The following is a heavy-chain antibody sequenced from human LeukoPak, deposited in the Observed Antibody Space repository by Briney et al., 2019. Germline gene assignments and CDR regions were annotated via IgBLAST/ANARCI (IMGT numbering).Heavy chain of an antibody. Sequence: SQTLSLTCAISGDSVSSNSAAWNWIRQSPSRGLEWLGRAYYRSKWYNDYAVSVKSRITINPDTSKNQFSLQLNSVTPEDTAVYYCARDGVGSYYYDSSAPGWFDPWGQGTLVTVSS. CDR1: GDSVSSNSAA. D-gene: IGHD3-22*01. J-gene: IGHJ5*02. CDR2: AYYRSKWYN. CDR3: ARDGVGSYYYDSSAPGWFDP. V-gene: IGHV6-1*01.